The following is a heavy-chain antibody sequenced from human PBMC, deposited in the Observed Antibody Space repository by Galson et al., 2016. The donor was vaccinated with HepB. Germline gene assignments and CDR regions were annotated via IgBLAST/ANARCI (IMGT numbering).Heavy chain of an antibody. CDR3: ARRKFSPGYSSGWYYFDY. V-gene: IGHV5-10-1*01. CDR2: IDPRDSYP. J-gene: IGHJ4*02. CDR1: GYSFTSYL. D-gene: IGHD6-19*01. Sequence: QSGAEVKKPGESLRISWTGSGYSFTSYLSNWVRQTPGKGLERKGKIDPRDSYPQYNPSFQGHVTISTDKSVSTVYLAWSSLQAADTAMYYCARRKFSPGYSSGWYYFDYWGQGTLVTVSS.